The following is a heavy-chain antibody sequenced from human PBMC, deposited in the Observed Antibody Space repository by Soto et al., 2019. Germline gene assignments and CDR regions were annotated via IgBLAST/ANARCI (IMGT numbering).Heavy chain of an antibody. V-gene: IGHV3-30*18. D-gene: IGHD2-21*02. CDR3: AKDFQGGNLGSELDY. J-gene: IGHJ4*02. CDR2: ISYDGSNK. Sequence: QVQLVESGGGVVQPGRSLRLSCAASGFTFSSYGMHWVRQAPGKGLEWVAVISYDGSNKYYADSVKGRFTISRDNSKNTLYLQMNSLRAEDTAVYYCAKDFQGGNLGSELDYWGQGTLVTVSS. CDR1: GFTFSSYG.